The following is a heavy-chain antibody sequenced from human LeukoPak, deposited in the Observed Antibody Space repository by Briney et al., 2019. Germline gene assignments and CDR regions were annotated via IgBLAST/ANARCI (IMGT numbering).Heavy chain of an antibody. CDR1: GGSFSGYY. J-gene: IGHJ4*02. Sequence: SETLSLTCAVYGGSFSGYYWSWIRQPPGKGLEWIGEINHSGSTNYNPSLKSRATISVDTSKNQFSLKLSSVTAADTAVYYCARGEGAVDYWGQGTLVTVSS. CDR2: INHSGST. V-gene: IGHV4-34*01. D-gene: IGHD3-16*01. CDR3: ARGEGAVDY.